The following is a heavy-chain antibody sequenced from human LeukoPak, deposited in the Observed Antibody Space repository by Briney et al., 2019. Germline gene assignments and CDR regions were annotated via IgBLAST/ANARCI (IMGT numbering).Heavy chain of an antibody. Sequence: GESLKISCKGSGYSFTSYWIGWVRQMPGKGLEWMGIIYPGDFDTRYSPSFQGQATISADKSISTAYLQWSSLKASDTAMYYCARLGFPAGYSSSWSDYWGQGTLVTVSS. CDR3: ARLGFPAGYSSSWSDY. CDR2: IYPGDFDT. CDR1: GYSFTSYW. V-gene: IGHV5-51*01. D-gene: IGHD6-13*01. J-gene: IGHJ4*02.